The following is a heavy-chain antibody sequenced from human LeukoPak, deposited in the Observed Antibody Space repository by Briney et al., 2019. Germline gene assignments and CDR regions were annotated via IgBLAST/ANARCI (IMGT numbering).Heavy chain of an antibody. Sequence: ASVEVSCQASGYTFTSYDINWVRQATGQGLEWMGWMDPYSGNTGFAQKFQGRVTMTRNTSINTAYMELSSLRSEDTAVYYCARGPHYDILTGYYHFDYWGQGTQVTVSS. V-gene: IGHV1-8*01. CDR1: GYTFTSYD. CDR2: MDPYSGNT. J-gene: IGHJ4*02. CDR3: ARGPHYDILTGYYHFDY. D-gene: IGHD3-9*01.